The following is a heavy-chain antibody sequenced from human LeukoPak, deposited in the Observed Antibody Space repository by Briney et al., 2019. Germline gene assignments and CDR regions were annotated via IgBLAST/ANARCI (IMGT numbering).Heavy chain of an antibody. D-gene: IGHD3-10*01. J-gene: IGHJ6*02. Sequence: GGTLRPSPTPSGFTPGAYALCWFREAPGNGGEWVSVIRSIAYGGTTEDAASVQGRFTVSRDDSKSFDYLQMNNLKPEDTAVYYCARPLWFGEPRHGMDVWGQGTTVTVSS. CDR2: IRSIAYGGTT. CDR3: ARPLWFGEPRHGMDV. CDR1: GFTPGAYA. V-gene: IGHV3-49*03.